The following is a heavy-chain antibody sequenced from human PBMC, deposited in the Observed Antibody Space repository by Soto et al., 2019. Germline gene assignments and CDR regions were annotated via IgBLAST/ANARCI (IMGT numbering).Heavy chain of an antibody. CDR3: ARDRQAAAGFYYYYGMDV. D-gene: IGHD6-13*01. CDR1: GGTFSSYA. Sequence: QVQLVQSGAEVKKPGSSVKVSCKASGGTFSSYAISWVRQAPGQGLEWMGGIIPIFGTANYARKFQGRVTITADESTSTAYMELSSLRSEDTAVYYCARDRQAAAGFYYYYGMDVWGQGTTVTVSS. CDR2: IIPIFGTA. J-gene: IGHJ6*02. V-gene: IGHV1-69*01.